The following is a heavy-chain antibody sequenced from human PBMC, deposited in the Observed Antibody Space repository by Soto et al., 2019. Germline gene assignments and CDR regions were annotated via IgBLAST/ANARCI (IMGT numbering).Heavy chain of an antibody. D-gene: IGHD6-6*01. CDR2: IYYSGNT. V-gene: IGHV4-39*01. Sequence: QLQLQESGPGLVKPSETLSLTCTVSGGSISSSSYYWDWIRQTPGKGLEWIGDIYYSGNTFYNPPLRSRITISIDTSKNQFSLKLSSVTAADTAVYYCASIAARTVNQEYYYGMDVWGQGTTVTVSS. J-gene: IGHJ6*02. CDR3: ASIAARTVNQEYYYGMDV. CDR1: GGSISSSSYY.